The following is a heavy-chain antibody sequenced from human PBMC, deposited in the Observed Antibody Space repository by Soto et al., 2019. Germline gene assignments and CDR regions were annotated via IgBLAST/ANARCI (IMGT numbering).Heavy chain of an antibody. CDR1: GFTFSIYA. J-gene: IGHJ4*02. Sequence: EVQLLESGGGLVQPGGSLILSCAAAGFTFSIYAMSWVRQSPGKGLEWVSAISGSGGSTYYADSVKGRFTISSDNSKNTLSLQMNRLRADDTAVYYCAKATRGGAATLIRDYWGQGTLVTVSS. D-gene: IGHD6-13*01. V-gene: IGHV3-23*01. CDR3: AKATRGGAATLIRDY. CDR2: ISGSGGST.